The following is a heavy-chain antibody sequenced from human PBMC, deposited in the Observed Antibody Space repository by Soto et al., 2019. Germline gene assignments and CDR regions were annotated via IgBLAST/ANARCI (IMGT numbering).Heavy chain of an antibody. CDR3: AKASPDSGSY. J-gene: IGHJ4*02. Sequence: PGESLKISCASPGFTFSSYAMSWVRQAPGKGLEWVSAISGSGGSTYYADSVKGRFTISRDNSKNTLYLQTNSLRAEDTAVYYCAKASPDSGSYWGQGTLVTVSS. V-gene: IGHV3-23*01. CDR1: GFTFSSYA. CDR2: ISGSGGST. D-gene: IGHD4-17*01.